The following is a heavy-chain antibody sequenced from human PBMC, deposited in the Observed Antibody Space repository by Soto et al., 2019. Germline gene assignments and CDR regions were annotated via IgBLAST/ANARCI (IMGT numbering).Heavy chain of an antibody. J-gene: IGHJ6*01. CDR2: ISAYNGNT. Sequence: ASVKVSCKASGYTFTSYGISWVRQAPGQGLERMGWISAYNGNTNYAQKLQGRVTMTTDTSTSTAYMEQRSLRSDDKAVYYCSFFLACFDFLSGYIYYYYVMDVWGQGTTVTVSS. V-gene: IGHV1-18*01. CDR1: GYTFTSYG. D-gene: IGHD3-3*01. CDR3: SFFLACFDFLSGYIYYYYVMDV.